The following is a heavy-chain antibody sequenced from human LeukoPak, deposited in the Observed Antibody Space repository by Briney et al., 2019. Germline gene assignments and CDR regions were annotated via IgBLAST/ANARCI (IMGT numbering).Heavy chain of an antibody. J-gene: IGHJ6*04. CDR1: GFTFSKYA. Sequence: GGSLRLSCALSGFTFSKYAMSWVRQAPGKGLEWVSYISSSSSTIYYADSVKGLFTISRDNAKNSLYLQMNRLRAEDTAVYYCAELGITMIGGGWGKGTTVTISS. D-gene: IGHD3-10*02. CDR3: AELGITMIGGG. CDR2: ISSSSSTI. V-gene: IGHV3-48*04.